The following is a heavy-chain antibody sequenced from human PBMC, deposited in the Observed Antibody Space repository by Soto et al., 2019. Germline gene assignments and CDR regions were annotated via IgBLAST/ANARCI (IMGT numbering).Heavy chain of an antibody. CDR2: INAGNGNT. D-gene: IGHD3-10*01. CDR1: GYTFTSYA. CDR3: ARSPMVRGALYYFDY. J-gene: IGHJ4*02. Sequence: ASVKVSCKASGYTFTSYAMHWVRQAPGQRLEWMGWINAGNGNTKYSQKFQGRVTITRDTSASTAYMELSSLRSEDTAVYYCARSPMVRGALYYFDYWGQGTLVTVS. V-gene: IGHV1-3*01.